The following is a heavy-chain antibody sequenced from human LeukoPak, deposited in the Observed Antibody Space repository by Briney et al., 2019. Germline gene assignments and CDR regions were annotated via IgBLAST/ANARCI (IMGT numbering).Heavy chain of an antibody. Sequence: GGSLRLSCAASGFTVRNSYMSWVRQAPGKGLEWVSVIYSGGSTYYADSVKGRFTISRDNSKNTLYPQMNSLGAEDTAVYYCARDSGTTVTGYYYYYMDVWGKGTTVTVSS. D-gene: IGHD4-17*01. V-gene: IGHV3-66*02. CDR2: IYSGGST. CDR1: GFTVRNSY. J-gene: IGHJ6*03. CDR3: ARDSGTTVTGYYYYYMDV.